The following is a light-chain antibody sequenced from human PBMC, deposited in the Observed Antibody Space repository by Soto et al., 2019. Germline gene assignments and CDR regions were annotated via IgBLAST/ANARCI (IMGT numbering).Light chain of an antibody. CDR2: AAS. Sequence: DIQMTQSPSSLSASVGDRVTITCRASQGISNYLAWYQQKPGKVPKLLIYAASTLQSGVPTRFSGSGTGTDFTLQNSSLNPEDVAPCYGKNYNGAPWTFGRGTKVEIK. V-gene: IGKV1-27*01. CDR1: QGISNY. J-gene: IGKJ1*01. CDR3: KNYNGAPWT.